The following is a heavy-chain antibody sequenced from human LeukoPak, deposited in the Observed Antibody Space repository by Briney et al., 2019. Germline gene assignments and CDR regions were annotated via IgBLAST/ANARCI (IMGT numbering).Heavy chain of an antibody. Sequence: PSETLSLTCAVYGGSFSGYYWSWIRRPPGKGLEWIGEINHSGSTNYNPSLKSRVTISVDTSKNQFSLKLSSVTAADTAVYYCARERTAMVMDYYYYMDVWGKGTTVTVSS. D-gene: IGHD5-18*01. V-gene: IGHV4-34*01. CDR2: INHSGST. J-gene: IGHJ6*03. CDR1: GGSFSGYY. CDR3: ARERTAMVMDYYYYMDV.